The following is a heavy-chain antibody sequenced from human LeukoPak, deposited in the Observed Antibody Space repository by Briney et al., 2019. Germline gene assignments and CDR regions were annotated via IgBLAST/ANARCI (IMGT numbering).Heavy chain of an antibody. Sequence: GRSLRLSCAASGFTFSGSAMHWVRQASGKGLEWVGRIRSKANSYATAYAASVKGRFTISRDDSKNTAYLQMNSLKTEDTAVYYCTRHRDQDYYYDSSGPSPLDYWGQGTLVTVSS. CDR3: TRHRDQDYYYDSSGPSPLDY. D-gene: IGHD3-22*01. J-gene: IGHJ4*02. CDR1: GFTFSGSA. CDR2: IRSKANSYAT. V-gene: IGHV3-73*01.